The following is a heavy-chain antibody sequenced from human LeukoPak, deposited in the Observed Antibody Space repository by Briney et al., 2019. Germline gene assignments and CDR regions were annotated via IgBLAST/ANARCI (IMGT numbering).Heavy chain of an antibody. CDR1: GGSFSGYY. V-gene: IGHV4-34*01. CDR2: INHSGST. J-gene: IGHJ5*02. Sequence: PSETLSLTCAVYGGSFSGYYWSWIRQPPGKGLEWIGEINHSGSTNYNPPLKSRVTISVDTSKNQFSLKLSSVTAADTAVYYCARDYSSLDPWGQGTLVTVSS. CDR3: ARDYSSLDP. D-gene: IGHD6-13*01.